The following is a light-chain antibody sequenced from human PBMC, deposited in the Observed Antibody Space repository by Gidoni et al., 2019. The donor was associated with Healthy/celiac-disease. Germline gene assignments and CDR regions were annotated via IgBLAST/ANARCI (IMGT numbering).Light chain of an antibody. CDR3: QQYGSSPPWT. CDR2: GAS. CDR1: QSVSSSY. V-gene: IGKV3-20*01. J-gene: IGKJ1*01. Sequence: ELVLTQSPGTLSLSPGERATLSCRASQSVSSSYLAWYQQKPGQAPRLLIYGASSRATGIPDRFSGSGSGTDFTLTISRLEPEDFAVYYCQQYGSSPPWTFGQGTKVEI.